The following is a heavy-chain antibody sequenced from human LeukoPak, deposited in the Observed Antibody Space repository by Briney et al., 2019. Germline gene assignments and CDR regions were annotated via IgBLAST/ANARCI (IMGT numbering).Heavy chain of an antibody. J-gene: IGHJ4*02. CDR3: ARVDFLRGYPDYLDY. D-gene: IGHD3-3*01. CDR2: INNDGSST. V-gene: IGHV3-74*01. Sequence: GGSLRLSCAASGFTFRSYWMHWVRQAPGKGLVWVSRINNDGSSTSYADSVKGRFTISRDNAKNTLYLQMDSLRAEDTAVYYCARVDFLRGYPDYLDYWGQGTLVTVSS. CDR1: GFTFRSYW.